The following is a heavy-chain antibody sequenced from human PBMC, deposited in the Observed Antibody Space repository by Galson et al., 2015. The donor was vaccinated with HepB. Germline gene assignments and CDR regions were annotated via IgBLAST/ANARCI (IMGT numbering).Heavy chain of an antibody. CDR2: ISSSSSYI. D-gene: IGHD5-12*01. V-gene: IGHV3-21*01. J-gene: IGHJ6*02. CDR1: GFTFSSYS. Sequence: SLRLSCAASGFTFSSYSMNWVRQAPGKGLEWVSSISSSSSYIYYADSVKGRFTISRDNAKNTLYLQMNSLRAEDTAVYYCARDRGFGYHGYCCCGMDFWGQGTTVTVSS. CDR3: ARDRGFGYHGYCCCGMDF.